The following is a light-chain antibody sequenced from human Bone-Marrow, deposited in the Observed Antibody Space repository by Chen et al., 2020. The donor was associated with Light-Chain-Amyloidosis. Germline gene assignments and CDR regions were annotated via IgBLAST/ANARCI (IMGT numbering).Light chain of an antibody. CDR3: QSADSSGTYEVI. Sequence: SYELTQPPSVSVSPGQTARITCSGEAVPTKYAYCYQQKPGQAPVLVIHRDTGRPSGNSVRFPGSSSWTPAKLTMSRVQAEDDADYHCQSADSSGTYEVIFGGGTKLTVL. CDR1: AVPTKY. CDR2: RDT. V-gene: IGLV3-25*03. J-gene: IGLJ2*01.